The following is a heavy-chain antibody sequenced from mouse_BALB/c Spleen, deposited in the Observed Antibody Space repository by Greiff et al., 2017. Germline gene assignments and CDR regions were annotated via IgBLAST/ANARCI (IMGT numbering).Heavy chain of an antibody. CDR3: ARIYGSFDY. CDR2: IWWDDDK. Sequence: QVTLKVCGPGILQPSQTLSLTCSFSGFSLSTSGMGVGWIRQPSGKGLEWLAHIWWDDDKYYNTALKSGLTISKDTSKNQVFLKIASVDTADTATYYCARIYGSFDYWGQGTTLTVSS. J-gene: IGHJ2*01. D-gene: IGHD1-1*01. V-gene: IGHV8-8*01. CDR1: GFSLSTSGMG.